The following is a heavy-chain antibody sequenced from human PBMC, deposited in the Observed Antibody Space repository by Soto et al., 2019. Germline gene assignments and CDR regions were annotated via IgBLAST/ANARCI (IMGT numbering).Heavy chain of an antibody. V-gene: IGHV2-5*02. Sequence: QITLKESGPTLVKPTQTLTLTCTVSGFSLSTRGMGVGWIRQPPGKALEWLALIYWDDDKRYSPSLKSRLTLTKDTSKNQVVLTMTNVDPVDTATYYCARDSSGYYGMDVWGQGTTVTVSS. D-gene: IGHD6-6*01. J-gene: IGHJ6*02. CDR1: GFSLSTRGMG. CDR3: ARDSSGYYGMDV. CDR2: IYWDDDK.